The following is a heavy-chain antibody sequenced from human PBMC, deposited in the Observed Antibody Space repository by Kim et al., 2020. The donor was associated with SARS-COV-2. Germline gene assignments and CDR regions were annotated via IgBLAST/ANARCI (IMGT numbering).Heavy chain of an antibody. V-gene: IGHV1-2*06. J-gene: IGHJ4*02. CDR2: INPNSGGT. CDR3: ARGAPNYYDSSGYNDY. CDR1: GYTFTGYY. D-gene: IGHD3-22*01. Sequence: ASVKVSCKASGYTFTGYYMHWVRQAPGQGLQWMGRINPNSGGTNYAQKFQGRVTMTRDTSISTAYMELSRLRSDDTAVYYCARGAPNYYDSSGYNDYWGQGTLVTVSS.